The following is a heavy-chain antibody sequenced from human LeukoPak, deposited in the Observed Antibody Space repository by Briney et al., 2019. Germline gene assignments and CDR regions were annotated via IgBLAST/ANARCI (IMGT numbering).Heavy chain of an antibody. CDR3: ARDRFSIAAAGLRVGYYYMDV. CDR1: GFTFSSYW. Sequence: GGSLRLSCAASGFTFSSYWMSWVRQARGKGLEGVAHIKQDGSEKYYVDSVKGRFTISRDNAKNSLYLQMNSLRAEDTAVYYCARDRFSIAAAGLRVGYYYMDVWGKGTTVTVSS. CDR2: IKQDGSEK. D-gene: IGHD6-13*01. V-gene: IGHV3-7*01. J-gene: IGHJ6*03.